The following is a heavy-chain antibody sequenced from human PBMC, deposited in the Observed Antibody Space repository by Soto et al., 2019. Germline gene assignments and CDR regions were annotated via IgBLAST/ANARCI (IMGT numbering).Heavy chain of an antibody. CDR1: GYTFTSYA. J-gene: IGHJ5*02. D-gene: IGHD2-2*01. V-gene: IGHV1-3*01. CDR3: ARAGVYCSSTSCYFGWFDP. Sequence: QVQLVQSGAEVKKPGASVKVSCKASGYTFTSYAMHWVRQAPGQRLEWMGWINAGNGNTKYSQKFQGRVTITRDTSASTAYMELSSLRSEDTAVYYCARAGVYCSSTSCYFGWFDPWGQGTLVTVSS. CDR2: INAGNGNT.